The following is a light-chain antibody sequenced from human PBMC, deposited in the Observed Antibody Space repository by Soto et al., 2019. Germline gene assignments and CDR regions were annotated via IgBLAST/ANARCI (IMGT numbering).Light chain of an antibody. CDR3: AAWDDSLNVPVYV. J-gene: IGLJ1*01. CDR2: SNN. V-gene: IGLV1-44*01. CDR1: SPQNGSNT. Sequence: SVLTQPPPAAGAPRPGGPHSFFWNSPQNGSNTVNWYQQLPGTAPKLLIYSNNQRPSGVPDRFSGSKSGTSASLAISGLQSEDEADFYCAAWDDSLNVPVYVFGTGPKVTVL.